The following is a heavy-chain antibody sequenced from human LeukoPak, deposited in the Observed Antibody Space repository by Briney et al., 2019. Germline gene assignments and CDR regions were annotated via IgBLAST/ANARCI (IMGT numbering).Heavy chain of an antibody. Sequence: SETLSLTCAVYGGSFSGYYWSWIRQPPGKGLEWIGEINHSGSTNYNPSLKSRVTISVDTSKNQFSLKLSSVTAADTAVYYCARGPSPGWELPDYWGQGTLVTVSS. V-gene: IGHV4-34*01. J-gene: IGHJ4*02. CDR1: GGSFSGYY. CDR3: ARGPSPGWELPDY. CDR2: INHSGST. D-gene: IGHD1-26*01.